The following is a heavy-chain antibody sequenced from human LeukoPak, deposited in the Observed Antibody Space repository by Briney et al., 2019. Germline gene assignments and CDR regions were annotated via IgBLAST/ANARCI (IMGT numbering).Heavy chain of an antibody. D-gene: IGHD2-2*01. CDR3: ARRLTQYDCFDP. V-gene: IGHV6-1*01. Sequence: SQTLSLTCAISGDSVSSNSVTWNWIRQSPSRGLEWLGRTYYRSTWYNDYAVSMRGRITVNPDTSKNQFSLHLNSVTPEDTAVYYCARRLTQYDCFDPWGQGILVTVSS. CDR2: TYYRSTWYN. CDR1: GDSVSSNSVT. J-gene: IGHJ5*02.